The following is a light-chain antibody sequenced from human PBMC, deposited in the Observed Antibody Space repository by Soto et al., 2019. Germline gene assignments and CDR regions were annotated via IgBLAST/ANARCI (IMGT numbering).Light chain of an antibody. CDR3: QQYNNWPPART. CDR2: GAS. V-gene: IGKV3-15*01. J-gene: IGKJ1*01. CDR1: QSVGSN. Sequence: EIVMTQSPATLSVSPGDRAALSCRASQSVGSNLAWYQQKPGQAPRLLIYGASTMATGIPARFSGSGSGTEFTLTISSLQSEDFAIYFCQQYNNWPPARTFDQGTKVEIK.